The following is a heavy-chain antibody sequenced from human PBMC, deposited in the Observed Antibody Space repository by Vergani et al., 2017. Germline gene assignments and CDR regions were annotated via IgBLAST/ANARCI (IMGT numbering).Heavy chain of an antibody. CDR1: GGIFSSYA. D-gene: IGHD4-17*01. Sequence: QVQLVQSGAEVKKPGSSVKVSCKASGGIFSSYAINWVLQAPGQGLEWMGGIIRIFGTTIYAQKFQGRVTITADDSTSTTYMELSSLRSEDTAVYYCARGDGDYAYTWFEPGGRGTLVTVSS. CDR2: IIRIFGTT. J-gene: IGHJ5*02. CDR3: ARGDGDYAYTWFEP. V-gene: IGHV1-69*12.